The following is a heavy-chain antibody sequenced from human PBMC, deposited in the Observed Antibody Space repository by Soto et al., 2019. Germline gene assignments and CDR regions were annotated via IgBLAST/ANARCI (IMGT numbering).Heavy chain of an antibody. CDR1: GYTLTELS. D-gene: IGHD3-10*01. V-gene: IGHV1-24*01. CDR2: FDPEDGET. Sequence: EASVKVSCKVSGYTLTELSMHWVRQAPGKGLEWMGGFDPEDGETIYAQKFQGRVTMTEDTSTDTAYMELSSLRSEDTAVYYCATGVPPPTMVRGVINYYYYYMDVWGKGTTVTVSS. J-gene: IGHJ6*03. CDR3: ATGVPPPTMVRGVINYYYYYMDV.